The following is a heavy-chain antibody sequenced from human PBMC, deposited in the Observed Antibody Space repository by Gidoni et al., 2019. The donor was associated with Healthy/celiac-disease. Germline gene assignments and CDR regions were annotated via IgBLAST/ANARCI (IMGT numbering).Heavy chain of an antibody. CDR2: IIPIFGTA. CDR1: GGPFSSYA. J-gene: IGHJ6*02. Sequence: QVQLVQSGAEVKKPGSSVKVSCKASGGPFSSYALSWVRQAPGQGLEWMGGIIPIFGTANYAQKFQGRVTITADESTSTAYMELSSLRSEDTAVYYCARDPRYCSSTSCYTRDYGMDVWGQGTTVTVSS. CDR3: ARDPRYCSSTSCYTRDYGMDV. V-gene: IGHV1-69*01. D-gene: IGHD2-2*02.